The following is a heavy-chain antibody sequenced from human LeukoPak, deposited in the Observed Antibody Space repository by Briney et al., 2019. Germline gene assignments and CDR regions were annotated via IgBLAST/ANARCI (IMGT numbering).Heavy chain of an antibody. Sequence: GGSLRLSCAASGFTFSDYYMSRIRQAPGKGLEWVSYISSRGTTIYYADSVKGRFTISRDNAKNSLYLQMNSLRAEDTAVYYCARGGYGDSYYFDYWGQGTLVTVSS. J-gene: IGHJ4*02. V-gene: IGHV3-11*04. CDR2: ISSRGTTI. CDR1: GFTFSDYY. D-gene: IGHD4-17*01. CDR3: ARGGYGDSYYFDY.